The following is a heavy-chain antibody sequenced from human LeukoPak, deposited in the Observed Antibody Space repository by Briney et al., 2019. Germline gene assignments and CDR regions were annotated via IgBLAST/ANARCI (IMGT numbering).Heavy chain of an antibody. Sequence: SETLSLTCAVYGGSFSGYYWSWISQPPGKGLEWIGEINHSGSTNYNTTFKSRATISVDTSKNQFSLKLSSVTAADTAVYYCARGSSAPYSRAIDYWGQGTLATVSS. CDR3: ARGSSAPYSRAIDY. V-gene: IGHV4-34*01. D-gene: IGHD2-21*01. CDR1: GGSFSGYY. J-gene: IGHJ4*02. CDR2: INHSGST.